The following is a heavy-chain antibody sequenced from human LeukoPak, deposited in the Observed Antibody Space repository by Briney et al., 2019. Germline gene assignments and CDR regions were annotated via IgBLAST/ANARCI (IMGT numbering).Heavy chain of an antibody. Sequence: GGSLRLSCAASGFTFSSYSMNWVRQAPGKGLEWVSSISSSSSYIYYADSVKGRFTISRDNSKNTLYLQMNSLRPEDTAVYYYARGAHKRDDYGGFFDYWGQGTLVTVSS. V-gene: IGHV3-21*01. J-gene: IGHJ4*02. CDR3: ARGAHKRDDYGGFFDY. CDR2: ISSSSSYI. CDR1: GFTFSSYS. D-gene: IGHD4-23*01.